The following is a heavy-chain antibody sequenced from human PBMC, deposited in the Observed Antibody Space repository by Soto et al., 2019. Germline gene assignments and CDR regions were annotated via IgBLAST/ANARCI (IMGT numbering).Heavy chain of an antibody. CDR1: GGSISSGGYY. J-gene: IGHJ2*01. CDR2: IYYSGST. D-gene: IGHD3-22*01. Sequence: QVQLQESGPGLVKPSQTLSLTCTVSGGSISSGGYYWSWIRQHPGKGLEWIGYIYYSGSTYYNPSPSRHVTVSVDTSKNQSSLKLSSVTAADTAVYYCARGGLYYYDSSGYSENWYFDLWGRGTLVTVSS. CDR3: ARGGLYYYDSSGYSENWYFDL. V-gene: IGHV4-31*01.